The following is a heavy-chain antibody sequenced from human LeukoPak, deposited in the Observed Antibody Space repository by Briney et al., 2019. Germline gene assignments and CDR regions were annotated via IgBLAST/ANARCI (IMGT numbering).Heavy chain of an antibody. CDR2: LSGSGGSS. J-gene: IGHJ4*02. CDR3: AKDPHVGTSGYYQYYFDY. Sequence: PGGSLRLSCTASEFTFNDYAMSWVRQSPGMRLEWLSTLSGSGGSSYYANSVRGRFTISRDNSKNTLFLQMNNLRAEDTAVYYCAKDPHVGTSGYYQYYFDYWGQGTLVTVSS. D-gene: IGHD3-3*01. V-gene: IGHV3-23*01. CDR1: EFTFNDYA.